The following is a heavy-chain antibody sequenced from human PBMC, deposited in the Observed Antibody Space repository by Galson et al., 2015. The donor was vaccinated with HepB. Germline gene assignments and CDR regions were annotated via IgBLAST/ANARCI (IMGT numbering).Heavy chain of an antibody. CDR1: GFTFSSSS. CDR2: ISSSSTYI. CDR3: ARDKCSSLRCYDVDY. V-gene: IGHV3-21*01. D-gene: IGHD2-2*01. J-gene: IGHJ4*02. Sequence: SLRLSCAASGFTFSSSSMNWVRQAPGKGLEWVSSISSSSTYIHYADSVKGRFTTSRDNTKNSLFLQMNSLGADDTAVYYCARDKCSSLRCYDVDYWGQGTLVTVSS.